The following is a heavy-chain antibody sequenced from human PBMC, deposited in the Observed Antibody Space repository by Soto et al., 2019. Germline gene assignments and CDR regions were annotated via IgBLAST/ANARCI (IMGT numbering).Heavy chain of an antibody. J-gene: IGHJ4*02. CDR2: IYDGGRT. CDR1: GGSISTVDYW. CDR3: SRVQSGDKVDS. Sequence: QVQLQESGPGLVKPSQTLSLTCTVSGGSISTVDYWWSWIRQPPDMGLEWIVPIYDGGRTYNNPSLVSRLTTSGDPSNSQLSLMFSSVSAANPDVYFCSRVQSGDKVDSWGQGTLVTVSS. D-gene: IGHD7-27*01. V-gene: IGHV4-30-4*01.